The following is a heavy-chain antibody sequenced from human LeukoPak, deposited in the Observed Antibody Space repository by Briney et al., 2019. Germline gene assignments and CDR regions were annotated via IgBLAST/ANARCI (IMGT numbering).Heavy chain of an antibody. Sequence: SETLSLTCTVSGDSISSSDYYWSWIRQPPGKELEWIASINYGGTTYYNPSLKNRVTISVDTSKNQFSLRLSSVTAADTAVYLCARYVVYGSGKYYFDYWGQGSLVTVSS. CDR2: INYGGTT. J-gene: IGHJ4*02. D-gene: IGHD3-10*01. CDR3: ARYVVYGSGKYYFDY. V-gene: IGHV4-39*01. CDR1: GDSISSSDYY.